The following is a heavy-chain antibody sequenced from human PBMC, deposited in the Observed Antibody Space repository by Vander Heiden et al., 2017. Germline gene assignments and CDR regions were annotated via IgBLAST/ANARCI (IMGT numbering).Heavy chain of an antibody. CDR3: AKDDMITFGGVIVWNAFDI. D-gene: IGHD3-16*02. V-gene: IGHV3-23*01. CDR1: GFTFSSYA. J-gene: IGHJ3*02. CDR2: ISGSGGST. Sequence: EVQLLESGGGLVQPGGSLRLSCAASGFTFSSYAMRWVRQAPGKGLEWVSAISGSGGSTYYADSVKGRFTISRDNSKNTLYLQMNSLRAEDTAVYYCAKDDMITFGGVIVWNAFDIWGQGTMVTVSS.